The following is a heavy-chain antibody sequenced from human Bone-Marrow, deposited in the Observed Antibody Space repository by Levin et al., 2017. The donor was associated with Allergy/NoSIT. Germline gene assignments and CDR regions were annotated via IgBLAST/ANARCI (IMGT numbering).Heavy chain of an antibody. CDR3: ARVPQYSYYYTDV. V-gene: IGHV4-61*09. Sequence: LRLSCTVSGVSITSGSYYWSWIRQPAGKGLEWIGHSYTSGNITYNPSLKSRVTISLDTSKNQFSLKLRSVTAADTAVYYCARVPQYSYYYTDVWGKGTMVTVSS. CDR2: SYTSGNI. J-gene: IGHJ6*03. D-gene: IGHD2-21*01. CDR1: GVSITSGSYY.